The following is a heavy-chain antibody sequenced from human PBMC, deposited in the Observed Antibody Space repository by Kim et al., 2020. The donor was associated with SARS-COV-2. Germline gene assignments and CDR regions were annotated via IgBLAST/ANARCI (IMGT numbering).Heavy chain of an antibody. CDR3: ARAAWFGEHSFDY. V-gene: IGHV4-31*03. D-gene: IGHD3-10*01. CDR2: IYYSGST. J-gene: IGHJ4*02. Sequence: SETLSLTCTVSGGSISSGGYYWSWIRQHPGKGLEWIGYIYYSGSTYYNPSLKSRVTISVDTSKNQFSPKLSSVTAADTAVYYCARAAWFGEHSFDYWGQGTLVTVSS. CDR1: GGSISSGGYY.